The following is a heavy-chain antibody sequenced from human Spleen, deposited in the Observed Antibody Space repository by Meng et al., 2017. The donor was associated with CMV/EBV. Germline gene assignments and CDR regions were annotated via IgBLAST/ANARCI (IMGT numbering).Heavy chain of an antibody. J-gene: IGHJ4*02. CDR3: ARSDSSDVYFDY. D-gene: IGHD3-22*01. Sequence: SVKVSCKASVGTFSSYAISWVRQAPGQGLEWMGGIIPILGIANYAQKFQGRVTITADKSTSTAYMELSSLRSEDKPVYYCARSDSSDVYFDYWGQGTLVTVSS. CDR2: IIPILGIA. CDR1: VGTFSSYA. V-gene: IGHV1-69*10.